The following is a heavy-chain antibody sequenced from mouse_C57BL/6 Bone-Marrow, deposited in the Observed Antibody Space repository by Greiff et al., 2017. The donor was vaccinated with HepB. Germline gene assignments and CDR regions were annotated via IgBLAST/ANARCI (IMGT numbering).Heavy chain of an antibody. CDR3: ARETYGSSPYYYAMDY. Sequence: DVKLVESEGGLVQPGSSMKLSCTASGFTFSDYYMAWVRQVPEKGLEWVANINYDGSSTYYLDSLKSRFIISRDNAKNILYLQMSSLKSEDTATYYCARETYGSSPYYYAMDYWGQGTSVTVSS. D-gene: IGHD1-1*01. J-gene: IGHJ4*01. V-gene: IGHV5-16*01. CDR1: GFTFSDYY. CDR2: INYDGSST.